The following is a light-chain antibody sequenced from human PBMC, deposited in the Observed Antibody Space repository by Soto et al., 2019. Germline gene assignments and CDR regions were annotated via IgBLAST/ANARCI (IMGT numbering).Light chain of an antibody. V-gene: IGKV3-15*01. J-gene: IGKJ2*01. CDR1: QSVSSN. CDR2: GAS. CDR3: QQYNNWPPVYT. Sequence: EIVMTQSPATLSVSPGERAILSCRASQSVSSNLAWYQQKPGQAPRLLIYGASTRATGIPARFSGSGSGTEFTLTISSLQSEDFAVYYCQQYNNWPPVYTFGQGTKLEIQ.